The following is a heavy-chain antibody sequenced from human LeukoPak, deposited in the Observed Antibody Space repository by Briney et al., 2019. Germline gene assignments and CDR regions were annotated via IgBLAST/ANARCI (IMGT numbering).Heavy chain of an antibody. CDR2: IKQDGSEK. CDR3: ARDGRWFGELLFASYDY. CDR1: GFTFSSYW. J-gene: IGHJ4*02. D-gene: IGHD3-10*01. Sequence: PGGSLRLSCAASGFTFSSYWMSWVRQAPEKGLEWVANIKQDGSEKYYVDSVKGRFTIPRDNAKNSLYLQMNSLRAEDTAVYYCARDGRWFGELLFASYDYWAQGTLVTVSS. V-gene: IGHV3-7*03.